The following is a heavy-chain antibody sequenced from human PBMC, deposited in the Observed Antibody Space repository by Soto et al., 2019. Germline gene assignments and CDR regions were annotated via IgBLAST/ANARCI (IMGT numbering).Heavy chain of an antibody. CDR1: RFTFSTYE. J-gene: IGHJ4*02. D-gene: IGHD5-12*01. V-gene: IGHV3-48*03. Sequence: GGSLRLSCATSRFTFSTYEMHWVRQAPGKGLEWVSYISSSGSTVYYADSVKGRFTIPRDNTRNSLYLQMNSLRDEDTALYYCVRYCGTTLCNGVATRTFDYWGQGTLVTVSS. CDR3: VRYCGTTLCNGVATRTFDY. CDR2: ISSSGSTV.